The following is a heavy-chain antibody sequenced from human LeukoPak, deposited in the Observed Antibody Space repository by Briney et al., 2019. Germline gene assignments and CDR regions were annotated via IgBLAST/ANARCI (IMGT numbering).Heavy chain of an antibody. V-gene: IGHV3-30-3*01. J-gene: IGHJ3*02. CDR3: AKASGWRLLGAFDI. CDR2: ISYDGSNK. CDR1: GFTFSSYA. Sequence: PGGSLRLSCAASGFTFSSYAMHWVRQAPGKGLEWVAVISYDGSNKYYADSVKGRFTISRDNSKNTLYLQMNSLRAEDTAVYYCAKASGWRLLGAFDIWGQGTMVTVSS. D-gene: IGHD6-19*01.